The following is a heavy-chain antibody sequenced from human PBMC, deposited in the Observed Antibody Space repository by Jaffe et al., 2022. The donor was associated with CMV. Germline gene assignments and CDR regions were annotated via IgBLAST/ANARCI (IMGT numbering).Heavy chain of an antibody. V-gene: IGHV1-3*01. D-gene: IGHD3-22*01. J-gene: IGHJ4*02. Sequence: QVQLVQSGAEVKKPGASVKVSCKASGYTFTSYAMHWVRQAPGQRLEWMGWINAGNGNTKYSQKFQGRVTITRDTSASTAYMELSSLRSEDTAVYYCARDVRRSTYYYDSSVGIYWGQGTLVTVSS. CDR3: ARDVRRSTYYYDSSVGIY. CDR2: INAGNGNT. CDR1: GYTFTSYA.